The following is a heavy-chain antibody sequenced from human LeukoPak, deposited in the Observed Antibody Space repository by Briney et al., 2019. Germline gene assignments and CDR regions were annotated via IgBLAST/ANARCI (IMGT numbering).Heavy chain of an antibody. J-gene: IGHJ5*02. CDR1: GFSLSTSGVG. V-gene: IGHV2-5*01. Sequence: SGPTLVNPTQTLTLTCTFSGFSLSTSGVGVGWIRQPPGKALEWLALIYWNDDEHYSPSLKSRLTITKDTSKKQVVLTMTNMDPVDTATYYCAHSPQIGCCSSTSCLKWFDPWGQGTLVTVSS. CDR3: AHSPQIGCCSSTSCLKWFDP. D-gene: IGHD2-2*01. CDR2: IYWNDDE.